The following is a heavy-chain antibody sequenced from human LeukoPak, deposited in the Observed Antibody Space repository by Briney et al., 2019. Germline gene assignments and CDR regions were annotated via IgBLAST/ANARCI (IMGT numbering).Heavy chain of an antibody. CDR3: ARDLGIAAAGNYYYGMDV. V-gene: IGHV1-46*01. D-gene: IGHD6-13*01. CDR2: INPSGGST. CDR1: GYTSTSYY. Sequence: ASVKVSCKASGYTSTSYYMHWVRQAPGQGLEWMGIINPSGGSTSYAQKFQGRVTMTRDTSTSTVYMELSSLRSEDTAVYYCARDLGIAAAGNYYYGMDVWGQGTTVTVSS. J-gene: IGHJ6*02.